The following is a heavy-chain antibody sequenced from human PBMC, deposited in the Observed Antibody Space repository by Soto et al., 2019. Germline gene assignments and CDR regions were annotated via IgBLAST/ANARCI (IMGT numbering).Heavy chain of an antibody. J-gene: IGHJ5*02. D-gene: IGHD6-6*01. CDR1: GGTFSSYA. CDR3: ARYWAEYSSFANWFDP. CDR2: IIPIFGTA. Sequence: QVQLVQSGAEVKKPGSSVKVSCKASGGTFSSYAISWVRQAPGQGLEWMGGIIPIFGTANYAQKFQGRVTITADESTSTASMELGSLRSEYTAVYYCARYWAEYSSFANWFDPGGQGTLVTVSS. V-gene: IGHV1-69*01.